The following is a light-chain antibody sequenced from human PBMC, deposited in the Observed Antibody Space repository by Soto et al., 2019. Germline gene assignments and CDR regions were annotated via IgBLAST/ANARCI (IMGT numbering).Light chain of an antibody. CDR2: GAS. CDR1: QSVSSSY. Sequence: EIVLTKSPGTLSLSPGERATLSCRASQSVSSSYLAWYQQNRGQAPRLLIYGASSRAPGIPDRFGGSGSGTDFTLTISRLEPEDFAVYYCQQYGSSRWTFGQGTKVQSK. J-gene: IGKJ1*01. V-gene: IGKV3-20*01. CDR3: QQYGSSRWT.